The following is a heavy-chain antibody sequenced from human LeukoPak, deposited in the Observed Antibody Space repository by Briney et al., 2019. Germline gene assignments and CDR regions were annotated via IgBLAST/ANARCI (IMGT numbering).Heavy chain of an antibody. CDR3: ARDRTTYYSDSSGSYFDY. J-gene: IGHJ4*02. D-gene: IGHD3-22*01. V-gene: IGHV3-30*01. CDR1: GFTFSSYA. Sequence: PGRSLRLSCAASGFTFSSYAMHWVRQAPGKGLEWVAVISYDGSNKYYADSVKGRFTISRDNSKNTLYLQMNSLRAEDTAVYYCARDRTTYYSDSSGSYFDYWGQGTLVTVFS. CDR2: ISYDGSNK.